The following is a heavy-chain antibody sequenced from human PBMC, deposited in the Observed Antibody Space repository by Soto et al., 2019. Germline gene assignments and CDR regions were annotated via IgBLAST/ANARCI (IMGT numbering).Heavy chain of an antibody. V-gene: IGHV3-66*01. D-gene: IGHD6-25*01. CDR2: TYSGGST. Sequence: EVQLVESGGGLVQPGGSQRLSCAASGFTVSINYMSWVRQAPGKGPEWVSVTYSGGSTYYADSVKGRFTISRDNSKNTPYLQMNSLRAEDTAVYYCARAPSWTAGPFDYWGQGTLVTVSS. CDR1: GFTVSINY. CDR3: ARAPSWTAGPFDY. J-gene: IGHJ4*02.